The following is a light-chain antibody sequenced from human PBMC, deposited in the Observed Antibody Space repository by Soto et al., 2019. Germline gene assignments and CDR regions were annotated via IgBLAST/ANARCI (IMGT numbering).Light chain of an antibody. Sequence: EIVLTQSPGTLSLSPGERATLSCRASQSVSSSYLAWYQQKPGQAPRLLIYGASSRATGNPDRFSGSGSGTDFTLTISRLEPEDFAVYYCPQYGSSPVTFGQGTKLEIK. CDR1: QSVSSSY. V-gene: IGKV3-20*01. CDR3: PQYGSSPVT. J-gene: IGKJ2*01. CDR2: GAS.